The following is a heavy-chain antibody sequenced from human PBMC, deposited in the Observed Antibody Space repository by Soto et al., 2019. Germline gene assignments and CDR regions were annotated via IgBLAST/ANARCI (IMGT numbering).Heavy chain of an antibody. D-gene: IGHD3-9*01. V-gene: IGHV1-69*02. CDR2: IIPILGIA. J-gene: IGHJ6*03. Sequence: QVQLVQSGAEVKKPGSSVKVSCKASGGTCSSYTISWVRQAPGQGLEWMGRIIPILGIANYAQKFQGRVTITADKSTSTAYMELSSLRSEDTAVYYCARGVSEYDILTCYSYYYYYYMDVWGKGTTVTVSS. CDR1: GGTCSSYT. CDR3: ARGVSEYDILTCYSYYYYYYMDV.